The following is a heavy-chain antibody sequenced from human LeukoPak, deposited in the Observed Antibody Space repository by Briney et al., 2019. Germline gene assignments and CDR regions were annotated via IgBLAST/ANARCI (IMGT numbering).Heavy chain of an antibody. CDR2: ISAYNGNT. J-gene: IGHJ4*02. CDR3: ARELKGYTPTGYFDS. CDR1: GYTFTSYG. D-gene: IGHD2-8*01. V-gene: IGHV1-18*01. Sequence: ASVKVSCKASGYTFTSYGISWVRQAPGQGLEWMGWISAYNGNTNYAQKLQGRVTMTTDTSTSTAYMELRSLRSDDTAVYYCARELKGYTPTGYFDSWGQGTLVTVSS.